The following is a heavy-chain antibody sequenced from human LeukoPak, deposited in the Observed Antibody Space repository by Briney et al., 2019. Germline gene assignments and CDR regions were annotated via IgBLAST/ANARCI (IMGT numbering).Heavy chain of an antibody. CDR3: ARGGGDFWSVPANGVNYFDY. CDR2: INHSGST. V-gene: IGHV4-34*01. CDR1: GGSFSGYY. D-gene: IGHD3-3*01. J-gene: IGHJ4*02. Sequence: SETLSLTCAVYGGSFSGYYWSWIRQPPGKGLEWIGEINHSGSTNYNPSLKSRVTISVDTSKNQFSLKLSSVTAADTAVYYCARGGGDFWSVPANGVNYFDYWGQGTLVTVSS.